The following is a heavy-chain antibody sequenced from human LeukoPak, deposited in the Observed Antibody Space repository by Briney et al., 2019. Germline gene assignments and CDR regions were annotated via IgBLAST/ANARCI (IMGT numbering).Heavy chain of an antibody. CDR1: GFTFDDYA. CDR2: ISWDGGST. V-gene: IGHV3-43D*03. Sequence: PGGSLRLSCAASGFTFDDYAMHWVRQAPGKGLEWVSLISWDGGSTYYADSVKGRFTISRDNSKNSLYLQMNSLRAEDTALYYCAKDMMELVIGGGYYYYMDVWGKGTTVTVSS. J-gene: IGHJ6*03. CDR3: AKDMMELVIGGGYYYYMDV. D-gene: IGHD1-7*01.